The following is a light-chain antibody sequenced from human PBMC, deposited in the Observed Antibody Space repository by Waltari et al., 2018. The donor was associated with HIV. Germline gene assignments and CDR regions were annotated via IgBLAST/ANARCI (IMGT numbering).Light chain of an antibody. V-gene: IGLV1-44*01. CDR3: AAWDDSLSWV. Sequence: QPPSASGTPGQGVSISCSGSNSNIGSNTVNWYRQLPGTAPKLLIYSNNQRPSGVPDRFSGSKSGTSASLAISGLQSEDEADYYCAAWDDSLSWVFGRGTKLTVL. CDR2: SNN. CDR1: NSNIGSNT. J-gene: IGLJ3*02.